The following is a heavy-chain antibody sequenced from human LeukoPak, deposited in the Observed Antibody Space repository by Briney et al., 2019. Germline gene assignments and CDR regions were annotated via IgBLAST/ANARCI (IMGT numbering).Heavy chain of an antibody. V-gene: IGHV4-34*01. CDR3: ARVSSYQLLYYFDD. CDR2: INHSGST. CDR1: GGSFSGYY. D-gene: IGHD2-2*01. J-gene: IGHJ4*02. Sequence: PSETLSLTCAVYGGSFSGYYWSWIRQPPGKGLEWIGEINHSGSTNYNPSLKSRVTISVDTSKNQFSLKLSSVTAADTAVYYCARVSSYQLLYYFDDWGQGTLVTVSS.